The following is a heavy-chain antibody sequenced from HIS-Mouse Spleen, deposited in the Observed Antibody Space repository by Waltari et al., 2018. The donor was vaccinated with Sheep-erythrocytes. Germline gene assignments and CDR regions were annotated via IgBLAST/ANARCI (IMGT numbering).Heavy chain of an antibody. J-gene: IGHJ3*02. CDR1: GFTFRSYW. CDR2: IKEDGGEK. V-gene: IGHV3-7*01. CDR3: ARAVAGTPDAFDI. Sequence: EVQLVESGGGLVQPGGSLRPSCAASGFTFRSYWMSWVRQAPGKGLGWVANIKEDGGEKYYVDSVKGRFTIARDNAKNSLYLQMNSLRAEDMAVYYCARAVAGTPDAFDIWGQGTMVTVSS. D-gene: IGHD1-7*01.